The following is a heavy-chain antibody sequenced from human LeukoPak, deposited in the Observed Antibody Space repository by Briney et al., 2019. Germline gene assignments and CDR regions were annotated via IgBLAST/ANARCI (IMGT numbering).Heavy chain of an antibody. V-gene: IGHV4-59*08. CDR3: ARHIGGGIEDMDV. CDR1: GGSIGTYY. J-gene: IGHJ6*03. CDR2: IYVTGT. Sequence: SETLSLTCTVSGGSIGTYYWRWIRQSPGKGLEWIGYIYVTGTRYNPYLQSRVNISVDRSRNQFFLKMSSVTAADTAVYYCARHIGGGIEDMDVWGKGTKVIVSS. D-gene: IGHD3-16*02.